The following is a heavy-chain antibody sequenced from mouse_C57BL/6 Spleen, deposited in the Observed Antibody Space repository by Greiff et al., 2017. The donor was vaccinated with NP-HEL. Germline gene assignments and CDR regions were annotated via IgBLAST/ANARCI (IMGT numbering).Heavy chain of an antibody. J-gene: IGHJ2*01. V-gene: IGHV1-15*01. CDR3: TGRNFDY. CDR2: IDPETGGT. CDR1: GYTFTDYE. Sequence: QVQLKESGAELVRPGASVTLSCKASGYTFTDYEMHWVKQTPVHGLEWIGAIDPETGGTAYNQKFKGKAILTADKSSSTAYMELRSLTSEDSAVYYCTGRNFDYWGQGTTLTVSS.